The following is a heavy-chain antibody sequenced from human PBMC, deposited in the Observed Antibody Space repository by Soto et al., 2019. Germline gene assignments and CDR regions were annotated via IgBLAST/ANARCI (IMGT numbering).Heavy chain of an antibody. V-gene: IGHV4-31*03. Sequence: SETLSLTCTVSGGSISSGGYYWSWIRQHPGKGLEWIGYIYYSGSTYYNPSLKSRVTISVDTSKNQFSLKLSSVTAADTAVYYCARAKRGAARQFNRAYYFDYWGQGTLVTVSS. J-gene: IGHJ4*02. CDR1: GGSISSGGYY. CDR3: ARAKRGAARQFNRAYYFDY. D-gene: IGHD6-6*01. CDR2: IYYSGST.